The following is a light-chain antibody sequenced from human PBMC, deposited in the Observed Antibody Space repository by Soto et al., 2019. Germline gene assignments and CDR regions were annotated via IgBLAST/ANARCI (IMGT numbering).Light chain of an antibody. CDR2: GAS. CDR1: QSVSSN. J-gene: IGKJ1*01. V-gene: IGKV3-15*01. CDR3: QQYNNWWT. Sequence: EIVMTQSPATLSVSPGERATLSCRASQSVSSNLAWYQQKHGQAPRLLIYGASTRATGIPARFSGSGSGTEFTLTISSLQSEDLEVYYCQQYNNWWTFGQGTKVEIK.